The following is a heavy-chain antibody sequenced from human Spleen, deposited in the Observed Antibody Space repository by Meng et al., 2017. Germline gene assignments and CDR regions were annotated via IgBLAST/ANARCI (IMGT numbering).Heavy chain of an antibody. CDR3: ARGGWSLDY. CDR1: GGSISTSGYY. D-gene: IGHD2-15*01. V-gene: IGHV4-39*01. CDR2: IGHSGIT. Sequence: QPQLQESGPGLVKPSEALSLTCSVSGGSISTSGYYWGWIRQPPGKGLEWIGSIGHSGITYYTPSLKSRVTVSIDTSKSQFSLKLTSVTAADTAVYYCARGGWSLDYWGQGTLVTVSS. J-gene: IGHJ4*02.